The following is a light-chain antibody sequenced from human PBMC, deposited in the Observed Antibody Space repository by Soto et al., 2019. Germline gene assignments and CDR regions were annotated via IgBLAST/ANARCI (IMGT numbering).Light chain of an antibody. J-gene: IGKJ1*01. CDR2: GAT. V-gene: IGKV1-5*01. CDR1: QNIDSW. Sequence: SPATASAQIGDRVTITCRPSQNIDSWLAWYQQKPGKAPKIMIYGATSLESGVPSRFSASGSGTEFTLTISSLQPDDFATYYCQHYISYGPFG. CDR3: QHYISYGP.